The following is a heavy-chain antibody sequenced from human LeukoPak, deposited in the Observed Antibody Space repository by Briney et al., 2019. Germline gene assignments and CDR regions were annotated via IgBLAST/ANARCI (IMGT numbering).Heavy chain of an antibody. D-gene: IGHD4-17*01. Sequence: ASVKVSCKASRDTFSTYVINWVRQAPGQGLEWMGRIIPHLGTTDYVQKFQDRVTITADKSTTTAYMEVSSLTSADTAVYYCARTTVTTDGMDVWGQGTTVIDSS. J-gene: IGHJ6*02. V-gene: IGHV1-69*04. CDR3: ARTTVTTDGMDV. CDR2: IIPHLGTT. CDR1: RDTFSTYV.